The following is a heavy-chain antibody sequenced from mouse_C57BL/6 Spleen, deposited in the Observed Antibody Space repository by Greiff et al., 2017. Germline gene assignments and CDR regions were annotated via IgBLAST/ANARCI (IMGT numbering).Heavy chain of an antibody. J-gene: IGHJ2*01. CDR1: GYTFTSYW. V-gene: IGHV1-59*01. CDR2: IDPSDSYT. Sequence: QVQLQQPGAELVRPGTSVKLSCKASGYTFTSYWMHWVKQRPGQGLEWIGVIDPSDSYTNYNQKFKGKATLTVDTSSSTAYMQLISLTSEDSAVYYCARGRITSFVYWGQGTTLTVSS. CDR3: ARGRITSFVY. D-gene: IGHD1-1*01.